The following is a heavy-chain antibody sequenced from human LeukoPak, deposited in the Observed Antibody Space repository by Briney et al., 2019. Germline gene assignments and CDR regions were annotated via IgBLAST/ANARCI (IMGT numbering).Heavy chain of an antibody. V-gene: IGHV4-34*01. CDR1: GGSFSGYY. J-gene: IGHJ6*02. D-gene: IGHD3-10*01. CDR3: ARAGYYGSGSPLQIYYYGMDV. Sequence: SETLSLTCAVYGGSFSGYYWSWIRQPPGKGLEWIGEVNHSGSTNHNPSLKSRVTISVDTSKNQFSLKLSSVTAADTAVYYCARAGYYGSGSPLQIYYYGMDVWGQGTTVTVSS. CDR2: VNHSGST.